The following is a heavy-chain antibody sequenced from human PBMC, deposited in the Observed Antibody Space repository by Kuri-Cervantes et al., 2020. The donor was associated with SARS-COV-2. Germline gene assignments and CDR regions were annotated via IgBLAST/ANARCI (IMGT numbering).Heavy chain of an antibody. CDR2: IYYSGST. Sequence: SETLSLTCTVSGYSISSGYYWGWIRQPPGKGLERIGYIYYSGSTYYNPSLKSRVTISVDTSKNQFSLKLSSVTAADTAVYYCARGGSTRSLDYWGQGTLVTVSS. V-gene: IGHV4-38-2*02. D-gene: IGHD2-2*01. J-gene: IGHJ4*02. CDR1: GYSISSGYY. CDR3: ARGGSTRSLDY.